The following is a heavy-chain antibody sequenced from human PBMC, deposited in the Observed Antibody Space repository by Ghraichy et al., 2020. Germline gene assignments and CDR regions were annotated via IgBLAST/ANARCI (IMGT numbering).Heavy chain of an antibody. D-gene: IGHD3-22*01. Sequence: SETLSLTCTVSGYSISSGYYCGWLRQPAGKGLEWIGSIYHSGSNYYNPSLKSRVTISVDTSKNQFSLKLSSVTAADTAVYYCARVVVVTTFDYWGQGTLVTVSS. CDR2: IYHSGSN. J-gene: IGHJ4*02. CDR1: GYSISSGYY. V-gene: IGHV4-38-2*02. CDR3: ARVVVVTTFDY.